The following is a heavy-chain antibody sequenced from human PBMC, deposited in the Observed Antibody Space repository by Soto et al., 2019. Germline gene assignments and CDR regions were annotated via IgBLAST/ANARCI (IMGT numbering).Heavy chain of an antibody. CDR3: ARDTWDYDSSGYYYYFDY. D-gene: IGHD3-22*01. CDR2: ISYDGSNK. Sequence: GGSLRLSCAASGFTFSSYAMHWVRQAPGKGLEWVAVISYDGSNKYYADSVKGRFTISRDNSKNTLYLQMNSLRAEDTAVYYCARDTWDYDSSGYYYYFDYWGQGTLVTVSS. CDR1: GFTFSSYA. V-gene: IGHV3-30*04. J-gene: IGHJ4*02.